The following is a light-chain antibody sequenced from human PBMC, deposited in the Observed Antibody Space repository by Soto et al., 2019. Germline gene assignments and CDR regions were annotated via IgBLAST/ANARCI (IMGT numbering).Light chain of an antibody. V-gene: IGLV2-23*02. Sequence: QSALTQPASVSGSPGQSITISCTGTSSDVGSYNLVSWYQQHPGKAPKLMISEVSKRPSGISDRFSGSKSGSTASLTISGLQSDDEADYYCCSYAGTSTHTVFGGCTQLTVL. CDR1: SSDVGSYNL. J-gene: IGLJ7*01. CDR3: CSYAGTSTHTV. CDR2: EVS.